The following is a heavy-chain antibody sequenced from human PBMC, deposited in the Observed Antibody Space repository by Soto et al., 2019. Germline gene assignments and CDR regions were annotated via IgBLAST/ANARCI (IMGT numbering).Heavy chain of an antibody. CDR1: GFSFSDYA. D-gene: IGHD1-1*01. Sequence: QVQLVESGGGVVHPGTSLRLSCAASGFSFSDYAMHWVRQAPGKGLEWVAVISYDGIKKRYADSVKGRFTISRDNSKNTLYLQLNGRRPEDRVVYYGARDTTGTGGGALDYWGQGTLVTVSS. J-gene: IGHJ4*02. V-gene: IGHV3-30-3*01. CDR3: ARDTTGTGGGALDY. CDR2: ISYDGIKK.